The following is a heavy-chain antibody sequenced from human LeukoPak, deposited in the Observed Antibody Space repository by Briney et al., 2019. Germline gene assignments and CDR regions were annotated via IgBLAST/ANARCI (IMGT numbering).Heavy chain of an antibody. V-gene: IGHV4-30-2*01. D-gene: IGHD6-13*01. CDR2: IYHSGST. CDR1: GGSISSGGYY. J-gene: IGHJ5*02. Sequence: PSQTLSLTCTVSGGSISSGGYYWSWIRQPPGKGLEWIGYIYHSGSTYYNPSLKSRVTISVDRSKNQFSLKLSSVTAADTAVYYCAREQQLVFNWFDPWGQGTLVTVSS. CDR3: AREQQLVFNWFDP.